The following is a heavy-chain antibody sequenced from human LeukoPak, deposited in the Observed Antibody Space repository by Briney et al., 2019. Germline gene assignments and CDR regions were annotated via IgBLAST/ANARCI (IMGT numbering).Heavy chain of an antibody. Sequence: GGSLRLSCAASGFTFSDYYMSWIRQAPGKGLEWLPYISTSGGTIYYADSVKGRFTISRDNARNSLYLQMNSLRAEDTAVYYCARDHRYSSSCDFWGQGTLVTVSS. J-gene: IGHJ4*02. CDR3: ARDHRYSSSCDF. D-gene: IGHD6-13*01. CDR2: ISTSGGTI. CDR1: GFTFSDYY. V-gene: IGHV3-11*01.